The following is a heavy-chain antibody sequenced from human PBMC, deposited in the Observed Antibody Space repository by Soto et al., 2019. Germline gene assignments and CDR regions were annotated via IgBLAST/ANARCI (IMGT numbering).Heavy chain of an antibody. V-gene: IGHV1-3*01. Sequence: QVQLVQSGAQVKKPGASVKVSCKASGYSFDTYALHWVRQAPGRRLEWMGWINAGNGYTKYSQSFQGRVTITRDTSASTVHMDLSSLKSEDTAVYYCASVQYSGYDFKLAFDIWGQGTMVTVSS. J-gene: IGHJ3*02. CDR2: INAGNGYT. CDR1: GYSFDTYA. CDR3: ASVQYSGYDFKLAFDI. D-gene: IGHD5-12*01.